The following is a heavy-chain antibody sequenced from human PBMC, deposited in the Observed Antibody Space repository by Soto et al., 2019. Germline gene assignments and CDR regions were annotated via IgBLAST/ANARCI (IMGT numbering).Heavy chain of an antibody. V-gene: IGHV3-73*02. Sequence: EVQLVESGGGLVQPGGSLKLSCAASGVTFSGSAMHWVRQASGKGLEWVGRIRSKANSYATAYAASVKGRFTISRYDSQNPADLQKNSLKTEDTAVDYCTGSWSGDGDQFYAFDIWGQGTMVTVS. CDR1: GVTFSGSA. CDR3: TGSWSGDGDQFYAFDI. D-gene: IGHD3-10*01. CDR2: IRSKANSYAT. J-gene: IGHJ3*02.